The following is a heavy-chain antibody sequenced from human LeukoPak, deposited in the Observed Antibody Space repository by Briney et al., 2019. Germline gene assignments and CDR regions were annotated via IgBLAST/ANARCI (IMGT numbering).Heavy chain of an antibody. CDR3: ARRYCSSTSCYADWFDP. Sequence: ASVKVSFKASGYTFTGYYMHWVRQAPGQGLEWMGWINPNSGGTNYAQKFQGRVTMTRDTSISTAYMELSRLRSDDTAVYYCARRYCSSTSCYADWFDPWGQGTLVTVSS. J-gene: IGHJ5*02. D-gene: IGHD2-2*01. CDR1: GYTFTGYY. V-gene: IGHV1-2*02. CDR2: INPNSGGT.